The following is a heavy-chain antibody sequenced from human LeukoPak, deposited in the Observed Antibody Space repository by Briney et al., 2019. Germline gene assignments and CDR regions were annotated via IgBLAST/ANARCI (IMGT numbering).Heavy chain of an antibody. D-gene: IGHD2-8*01. J-gene: IGHJ4*02. Sequence: GGSLRLSCAASGFTFSSSWMHWVRQAPGKGLIWVSRMNSDGRTTTYADSVKGRFTISRDNAKNTLFLQMYSLTADDTAVYYCVRGLNGNSDSWGQGALVTVSS. V-gene: IGHV3-74*01. CDR2: MNSDGRTT. CDR3: VRGLNGNSDS. CDR1: GFTFSSSW.